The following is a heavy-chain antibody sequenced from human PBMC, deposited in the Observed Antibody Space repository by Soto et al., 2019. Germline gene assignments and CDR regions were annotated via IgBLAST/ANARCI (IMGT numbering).Heavy chain of an antibody. D-gene: IGHD6-13*01. CDR2: ISGSGGST. J-gene: IGHJ4*02. Sequence: EVQLLESGGGLVQPGGSLRLSCAASGFTFSSYAMSWVRQAPGKGLEWVSAISGSGGSTYYADSVKGRFTISRDNSKNTLYVQMNSVRAEDTAVYYGAYSSTPFDYWGQGTLVTVSS. CDR3: AYSSTPFDY. V-gene: IGHV3-23*01. CDR1: GFTFSSYA.